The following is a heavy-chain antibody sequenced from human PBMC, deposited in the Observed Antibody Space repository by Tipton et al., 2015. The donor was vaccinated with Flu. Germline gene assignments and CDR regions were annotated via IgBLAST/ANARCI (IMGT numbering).Heavy chain of an antibody. CDR2: IYYSGST. V-gene: IGHV4-61*05. Sequence: TLSLTCTVSGGSISSSSYYWGWIRQPPGEGLEWIGYIYYSGSTNYNPSLKSRVTISVDTSKNQFSLKLSSVTAADTAVYYCARDRDSSSTKGDAFDIWGQGTMVTVSS. J-gene: IGHJ3*02. CDR1: GGSISSSSYY. CDR3: ARDRDSSSTKGDAFDI. D-gene: IGHD6-6*01.